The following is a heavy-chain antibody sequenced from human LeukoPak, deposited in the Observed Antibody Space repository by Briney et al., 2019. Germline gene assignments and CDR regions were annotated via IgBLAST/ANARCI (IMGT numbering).Heavy chain of an antibody. Sequence: SETLSLTCTVSGGSISSYYWSWIRQPAGKGLEWIGRIYTSGSTNYNPSLKSRVTMSVDTSKKQCSLKLSSVTAADTAVYYCARLSGYDWESFFDYWGQGTLVTVSS. J-gene: IGHJ4*02. V-gene: IGHV4-4*07. CDR3: ARLSGYDWESFFDY. CDR2: IYTSGST. CDR1: GGSISSYY. D-gene: IGHD5-12*01.